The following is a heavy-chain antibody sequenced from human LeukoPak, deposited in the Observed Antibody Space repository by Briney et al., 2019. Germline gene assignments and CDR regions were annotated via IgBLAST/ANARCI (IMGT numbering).Heavy chain of an antibody. D-gene: IGHD3-3*01. CDR1: GGSISSYY. V-gene: IGHV4-59*01. Sequence: PSETLSLTCTVSGGSISSYYWSWIRQPPGKGLEWIGYINYSGSTNYNPSLKSRVTISVDTSKNQFSLKLSSVTAADTAVYYCARGLGYYDFWSGHGRNWFDPWGQGTLVTVSS. CDR2: INYSGST. J-gene: IGHJ5*02. CDR3: ARGLGYYDFWSGHGRNWFDP.